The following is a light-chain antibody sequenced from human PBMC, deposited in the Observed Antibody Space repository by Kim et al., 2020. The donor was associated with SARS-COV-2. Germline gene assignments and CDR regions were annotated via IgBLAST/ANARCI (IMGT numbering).Light chain of an antibody. J-gene: IGKJ2*01. CDR3: QQYTDWPPYT. Sequence: SPGDGATLPCRARQTINTNLAWYQQRPGQAPRLLMYDASARARGVPARFSGSGSGTEFTLTISSLQSEDFANYYCQQYTDWPPYTFGQGTKLEIK. V-gene: IGKV3-15*01. CDR2: DAS. CDR1: QTINTN.